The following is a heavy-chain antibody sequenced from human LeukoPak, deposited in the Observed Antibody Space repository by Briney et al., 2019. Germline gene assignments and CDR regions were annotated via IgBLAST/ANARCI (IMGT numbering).Heavy chain of an antibody. Sequence: GGSLRLSCAASGFTFDDYGMSWVRQAPGKGLEWVSGINWNGGSTGYADSVKGRFTISRDNAKNSLYLQMNSLRAEDTALYYCSRGSLLVEKTLDYWGQGTMVAVSS. CDR3: SRGSLLVEKTLDY. J-gene: IGHJ4*02. CDR1: GFTFDDYG. D-gene: IGHD2-8*02. CDR2: INWNGGST. V-gene: IGHV3-20*04.